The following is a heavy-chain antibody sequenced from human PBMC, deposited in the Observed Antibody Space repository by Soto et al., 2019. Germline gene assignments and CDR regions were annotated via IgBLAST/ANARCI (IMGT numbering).Heavy chain of an antibody. Sequence: GGSLRLSCAASGFTFSSYGMHWVRQAPGKGLEWVAVIWYDGSNKYFADSVKGRFTISRDNSKNTLYLQMSSLRAEDTAVYYCARDVLIVSVAGTVGIDYWGQGTLVTVS. D-gene: IGHD6-19*01. V-gene: IGHV3-33*01. CDR1: GFTFSSYG. CDR2: IWYDGSNK. CDR3: ARDVLIVSVAGTVGIDY. J-gene: IGHJ4*02.